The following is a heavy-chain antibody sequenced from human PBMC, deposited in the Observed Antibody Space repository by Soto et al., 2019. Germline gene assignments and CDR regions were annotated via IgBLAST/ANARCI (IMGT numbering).Heavy chain of an antibody. V-gene: IGHV1-18*04. J-gene: IGHJ3*02. Sequence: QVQLVQSGAEVKKPGASVKVSCKASGYTFTSYGISWVRQAPGQELEWMGWISAYNGNTNYAQKLQGRVTITTDTSTSTAYMELRSLRSDDTAVYYCARALVRYCTNGVCYTRAFDIWGQGTMVTVSS. CDR1: GYTFTSYG. CDR3: ARALVRYCTNGVCYTRAFDI. CDR2: ISAYNGNT. D-gene: IGHD2-8*01.